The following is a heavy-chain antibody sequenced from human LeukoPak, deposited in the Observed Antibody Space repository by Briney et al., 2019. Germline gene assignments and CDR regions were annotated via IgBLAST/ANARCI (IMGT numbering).Heavy chain of an antibody. Sequence: QPGGSLRLSCATSGFTFSSYAMHWVRQAPGKGLEWVAVISYDGSNKYYADSVKGRFTISRDNSKNTLYLQMNSLRAEDTAVYYCAKAGGSSWSSDTAEYFQHWGQGTLVTVSS. J-gene: IGHJ1*01. CDR2: ISYDGSNK. CDR1: GFTFSSYA. D-gene: IGHD6-13*01. V-gene: IGHV3-30*04. CDR3: AKAGGSSWSSDTAEYFQH.